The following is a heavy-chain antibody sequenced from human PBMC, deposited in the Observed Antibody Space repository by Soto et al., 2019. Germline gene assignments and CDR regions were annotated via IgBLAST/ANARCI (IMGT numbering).Heavy chain of an antibody. CDR1: GFTFSNAW. V-gene: IGHV3-15*01. D-gene: IGHD2-8*01. CDR3: TTDPPPIVLMVYGDY. CDR2: IKSKTDGGTT. J-gene: IGHJ4*02. Sequence: PGGSLRLSCAASGFTFSNAWMSWVRQAPGKGLEWVGRIKSKTDGGTTDYAAPVKGRFTISRADSKNTLYLQMNSLKTEDTAVYYCTTDPPPIVLMVYGDYWGQGTQVTVSS.